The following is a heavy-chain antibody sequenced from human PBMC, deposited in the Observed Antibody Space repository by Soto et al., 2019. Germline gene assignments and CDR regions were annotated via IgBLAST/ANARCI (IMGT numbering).Heavy chain of an antibody. CDR2: IRTKANSYAT. CDR1: GFTFSGSA. J-gene: IGHJ4*02. D-gene: IGHD2-2*01. CDR3: TRHEGTSASRFDY. V-gene: IGHV3-73*01. Sequence: GGSLRLSCAASGFTFSGSAMHWVRQDSGKGLEWVGRIRTKANSYATEYAASVKGRFIISRDDSKNTAYLQMNNLRTEDTAVYYCTRHEGTSASRFDYWGLGTLVTAPQ.